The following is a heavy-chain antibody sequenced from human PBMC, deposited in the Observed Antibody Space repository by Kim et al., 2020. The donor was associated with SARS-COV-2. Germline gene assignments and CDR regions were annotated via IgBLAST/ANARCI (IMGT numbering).Heavy chain of an antibody. J-gene: IGHJ6*02. Sequence: GGSLRLSCVASGFTFSSYSMHWVRQAPGKGLVWVSSINSSSSYTNYADSVKGRFTISRDNAKNSLYLQMNSLRAEDTAVYYCARDPSRVTMIDYMSGGGMDVWGQGTTVTVSS. CDR2: INSSSSYT. V-gene: IGHV3-21*01. CDR3: ARDPSRVTMIDYMSGGGMDV. CDR1: GFTFSSYS. D-gene: IGHD3-22*01.